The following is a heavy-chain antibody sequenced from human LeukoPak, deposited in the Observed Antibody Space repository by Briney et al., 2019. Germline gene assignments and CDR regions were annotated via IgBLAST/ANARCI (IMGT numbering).Heavy chain of an antibody. CDR2: IYTSGST. Sequence: SETLSLTCTVSGGSISSYYWSWIRQPPGKGLEWIGHIYTSGSTNYNPSLKSRVTISVDTSKNQFSLKLSSVTAADTAVYYCARLTPAIAARTIGAFDIWGQGTMVTVSS. J-gene: IGHJ3*02. V-gene: IGHV4-4*09. CDR3: ARLTPAIAARTIGAFDI. CDR1: GGSISSYY. D-gene: IGHD6-6*01.